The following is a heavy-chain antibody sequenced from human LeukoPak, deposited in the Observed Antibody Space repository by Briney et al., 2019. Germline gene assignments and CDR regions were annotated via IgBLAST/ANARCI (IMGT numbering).Heavy chain of an antibody. Sequence: PGGSLRLSCAASGFTFSSYSMNWVRQAPGKGLEWVSSISSSSSYIYYADSVKGRFTISRDNAKNSLYLQMNSLRAEDTAVYYCARGEGGLRYFVLLRSAFDYWGQGTLVTVSS. CDR3: ARGEGGLRYFVLLRSAFDY. J-gene: IGHJ4*02. V-gene: IGHV3-21*01. CDR1: GFTFSSYS. D-gene: IGHD3-9*01. CDR2: ISSSSSYI.